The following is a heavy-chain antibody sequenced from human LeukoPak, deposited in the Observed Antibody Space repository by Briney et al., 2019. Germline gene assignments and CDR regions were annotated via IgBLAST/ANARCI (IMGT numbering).Heavy chain of an antibody. V-gene: IGHV1-69*05. CDR3: ARDGLGVSHYDALTGYYKGGWVDP. CDR2: IIPIFGTA. J-gene: IGHJ5*02. CDR1: GGTFSSYA. D-gene: IGHD3-9*01. Sequence: ASVTVSCKASGGTFSSYAISWVRQAPGQGLEWMGGIIPIFGTANYAQTLQGRVTMTKDTSTSTAYMELRSLKSDDTAVYYCARDGLGVSHYDALTGYYKGGWVDPWGQGTLVTVSS.